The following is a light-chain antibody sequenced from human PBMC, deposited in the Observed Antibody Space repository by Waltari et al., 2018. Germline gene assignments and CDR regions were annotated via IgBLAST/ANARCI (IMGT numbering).Light chain of an antibody. J-gene: IGLJ3*02. CDR2: DVI. Sequence: QSTLTQAASVSGSPGQPITISCTGTSSDVGGYNYVSWYQQHPVKAPKLIIYDVINRPSGVSNRFSGSKSGNTASLTISGLQAEDEADYYCNSYASSNTRVFGGGTKLTVL. CDR3: NSYASSNTRV. CDR1: SSDVGGYNY. V-gene: IGLV2-14*03.